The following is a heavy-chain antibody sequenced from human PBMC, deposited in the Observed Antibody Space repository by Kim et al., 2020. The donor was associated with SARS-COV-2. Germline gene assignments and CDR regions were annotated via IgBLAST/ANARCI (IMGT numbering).Heavy chain of an antibody. CDR3: ARDGDLYSSGKDAFDI. V-gene: IGHV3-7*01. Sequence: WGSLRLSCAASGFTFSSYWMTWVRQAPGKGLEWVANIKQDGNQKYYVDSVKGRFTISRDNAKNSLYLQMNSLIAEDTAVYDCARDGDLYSSGKDAFDIWGQGTMVTVSS. CDR1: GFTFSSYW. CDR2: IKQDGNQK. D-gene: IGHD6-19*01. J-gene: IGHJ3*02.